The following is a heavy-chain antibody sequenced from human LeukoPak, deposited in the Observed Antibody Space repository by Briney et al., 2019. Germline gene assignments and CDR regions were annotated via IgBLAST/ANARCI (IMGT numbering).Heavy chain of an antibody. CDR1: GYTFTGYY. D-gene: IGHD2-2*03. J-gene: IGHJ3*02. V-gene: IGHV1-2*02. Sequence: ASVKGSCKASGYTFTGYYMHWVRQAPGPGLEWLGWINPTSGGTNYPQKFQGRVTMTRDTSISTAYMELSRLRSDDTAVYYCARDWIPGSFDAFDIWGQGTMVTVSS. CDR2: INPTSGGT. CDR3: ARDWIPGSFDAFDI.